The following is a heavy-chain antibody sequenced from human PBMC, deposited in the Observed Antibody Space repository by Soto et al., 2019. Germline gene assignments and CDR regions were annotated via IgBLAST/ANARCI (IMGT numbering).Heavy chain of an antibody. J-gene: IGHJ4*02. CDR1: GSTFNKYS. CDR3: TRGHGDFAGDFDY. CDR2: SSASNGNT. D-gene: IGHD4-17*01. Sequence: QGQLVQSGAEVKKPGASVKVSCKASGSTFNKYSIGWVRQAPGQGLEWMGWSSASNGNTDFAPKFQGRVTMAIDTSTSTAYMELRSLRSDDTAVFYCTRGHGDFAGDFDYWGQGTLVTVSS. V-gene: IGHV1-18*04.